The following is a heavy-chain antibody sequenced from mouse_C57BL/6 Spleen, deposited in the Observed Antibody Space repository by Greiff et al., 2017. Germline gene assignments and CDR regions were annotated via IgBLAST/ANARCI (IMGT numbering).Heavy chain of an antibody. CDR1: GYSITSGYY. J-gene: IGHJ2*01. D-gene: IGHD2-2*01. CDR3: ARTGSYYFDY. Sequence: ESGPGLVKPSQSLSLTCSVTGYSITSGYYWNWIRQFPGNKLEWMGYISYDGSNNYNPSLKNRISITRDTSKNQFSLKLNSVTTEDTATYYCARTGSYYFDYWGQGTTLTVSS. V-gene: IGHV3-6*01. CDR2: ISYDGSN.